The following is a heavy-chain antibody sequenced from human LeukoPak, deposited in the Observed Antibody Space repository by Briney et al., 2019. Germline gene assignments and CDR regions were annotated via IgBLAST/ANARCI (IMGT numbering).Heavy chain of an antibody. CDR3: ARVGTIAAAGFY. CDR2: IYSGGST. CDR1: GFSLSDAW. Sequence: GGSLRLSCAASGFSLSDAWMNWVRQAPGKGLEWVSVIYSGGSTYYADSVKGRFTISRDNSKNTLYLQMNSLRAEDTAVYYCARVGTIAAAGFYWGQGTLVTVSS. J-gene: IGHJ4*02. D-gene: IGHD6-13*01. V-gene: IGHV3-53*01.